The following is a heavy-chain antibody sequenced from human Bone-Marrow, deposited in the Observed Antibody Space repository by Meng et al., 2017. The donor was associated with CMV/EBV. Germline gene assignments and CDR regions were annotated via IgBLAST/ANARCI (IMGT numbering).Heavy chain of an antibody. D-gene: IGHD1-1*01. CDR1: GFTFSRYS. CDR3: ARVPELTLSMDV. J-gene: IGHJ6*02. V-gene: IGHV3-48*04. Sequence: GGSLRLTCAASGFTFSRYSMNWVRQAPGKGLEWVSYISSSSSTKYYADSVKGRFTISRDNAKNSLYLQMNSLRAEDTAVYYCARVPELTLSMDVWGQGTTVTVSS. CDR2: ISSSSSTK.